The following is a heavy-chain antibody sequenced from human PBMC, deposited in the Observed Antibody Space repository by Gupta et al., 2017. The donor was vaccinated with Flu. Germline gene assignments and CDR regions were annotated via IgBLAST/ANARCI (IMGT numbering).Heavy chain of an antibody. V-gene: IGHV3-21*01. CDR1: AVTFSSYS. J-gene: IGHJ5*02. CDR3: ARRYCSSTSCSKTRGYNWFDP. CDR2: ISSSSSYI. Sequence: EVELVESGGGRVEPGGSLRLSCQASAVTFSSYSVNWGRQAPGKGLEWVSSISSSSSYIYYADSVKGRFTISRDNAKNSLYLQMNSLRAEDTAVYYCARRYCSSTSCSKTRGYNWFDPWGQGTLVTVSS. D-gene: IGHD2-2*01.